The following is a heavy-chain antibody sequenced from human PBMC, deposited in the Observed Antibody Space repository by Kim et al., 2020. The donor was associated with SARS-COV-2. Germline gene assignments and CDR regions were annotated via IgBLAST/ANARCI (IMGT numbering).Heavy chain of an antibody. CDR3: ARSIPTGYSYGQYNWFDP. CDR1: GGSISSSSYY. V-gene: IGHV4-39*01. D-gene: IGHD5-18*01. J-gene: IGHJ5*02. Sequence: SETLSLTCTVSGGSISSSSYYWGWIRQPPGKGLEWIGSIYYSGSTYYNPSLKSRVTISVDTSKNQFSLKLSSVTAADTAVYYCARSIPTGYSYGQYNWFDPWGQGTLVTVSS. CDR2: IYYSGST.